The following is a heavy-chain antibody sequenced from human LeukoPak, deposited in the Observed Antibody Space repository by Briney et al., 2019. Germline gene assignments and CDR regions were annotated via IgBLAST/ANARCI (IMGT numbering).Heavy chain of an antibody. D-gene: IGHD3-3*01. J-gene: IGHJ5*02. CDR1: GGSISSGGYY. Sequence: SETLSLTCTVSGGSISSGGYYWSWIRQHPGKGLEWIGYIYYSGSIYYNPSLKSRVTISMDTSKNQFSLKLSSVTAADTAVYYCARDRRITIFGVVTHRWFDPWGQGTLVTVSS. CDR2: IYYSGSI. V-gene: IGHV4-31*03. CDR3: ARDRRITIFGVVTHRWFDP.